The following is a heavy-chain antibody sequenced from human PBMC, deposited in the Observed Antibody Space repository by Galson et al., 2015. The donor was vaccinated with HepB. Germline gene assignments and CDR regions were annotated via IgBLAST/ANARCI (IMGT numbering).Heavy chain of an antibody. Sequence: SLRLSCAASGFTFSSYAMSWVRQAPGKGLEWVSGITGSGGSTYYADSVKGRLTISRDNSKNTLYLQMNSLRAEDTAIYYCAKVPNFYRSGGNCYFDYWGQGTLVTVSS. V-gene: IGHV3-23*01. D-gene: IGHD2-15*01. CDR2: ITGSGGST. CDR3: AKVPNFYRSGGNCYFDY. CDR1: GFTFSSYA. J-gene: IGHJ4*02.